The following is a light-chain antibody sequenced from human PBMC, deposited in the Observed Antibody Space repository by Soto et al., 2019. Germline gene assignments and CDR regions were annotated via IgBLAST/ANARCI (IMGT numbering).Light chain of an antibody. CDR2: EVT. CDR3: SSYASSSSYV. J-gene: IGLJ1*01. Sequence: QSALTQPASVSGSPGQSITISCTGTSSDVGDYNHVSWYQIHPGKAPKLIIYEVTSRPSGVSYRFSGSKSGNSASLTISGLQAEDEADYYCSSYASSSSYVFGGGTKVTVL. CDR1: SSDVGDYNH. V-gene: IGLV2-14*01.